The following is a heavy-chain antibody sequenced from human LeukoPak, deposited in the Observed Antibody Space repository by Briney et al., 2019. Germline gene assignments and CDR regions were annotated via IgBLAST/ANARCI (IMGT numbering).Heavy chain of an antibody. CDR3: ARPHGGWLGNWYFDL. J-gene: IGHJ2*01. V-gene: IGHV4-39*07. D-gene: IGHD5-12*01. Sequence: PSETLSLTCTVSGGSISSSSYYWGWIRQPPGKGLEWIGSIYYSGSTYYNPSLKSRVTISVDTSKNQFSLKPSSVTAADTAVYYCARPHGGWLGNWYFDLWGRGTLVTVSS. CDR2: IYYSGST. CDR1: GGSISSSSYY.